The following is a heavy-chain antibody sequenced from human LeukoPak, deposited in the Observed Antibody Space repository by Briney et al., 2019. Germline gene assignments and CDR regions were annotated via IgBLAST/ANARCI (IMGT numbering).Heavy chain of an antibody. CDR2: ISAYNGNT. CDR1: GYTFTSYG. V-gene: IGHV1-18*01. CDR3: ARRRITMVRGVISVYYFDY. Sequence: EASVTVSCKASGYTFTSYGISWVRQAPGQGLEWMGWISAYNGNTNYAQKLQGRVTMTTDTSTSTAYMELRSLRSDDTAVYYCARRRITMVRGVISVYYFDYWGQGTLVTVSS. J-gene: IGHJ4*02. D-gene: IGHD3-10*01.